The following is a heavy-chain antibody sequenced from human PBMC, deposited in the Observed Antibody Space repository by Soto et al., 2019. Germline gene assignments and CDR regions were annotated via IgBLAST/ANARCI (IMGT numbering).Heavy chain of an antibody. Sequence: GSLRLSCTASGFTFSSFGMAWVRQAPGKGLGWVSAVSASGDSSYYADSVKGRFTISRDNPTNTVYLQMNSLRVDDSAVYYCAKLGIGMFSHKHHFEHWGQGTQVTVSS. CDR1: GFTFSSFG. V-gene: IGHV3-23*01. J-gene: IGHJ4*02. CDR3: AKLGIGMFSHKHHFEH. CDR2: VSASGDSS. D-gene: IGHD3-10*02.